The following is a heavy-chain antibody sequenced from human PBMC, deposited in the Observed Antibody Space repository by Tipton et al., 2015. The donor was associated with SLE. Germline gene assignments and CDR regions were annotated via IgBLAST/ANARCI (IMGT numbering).Heavy chain of an antibody. V-gene: IGHV3-11*04. J-gene: IGHJ3*01. CDR2: IKSRDSTV. CDR3: ESEGRRAFDV. CDR1: GFSFSEYY. Sequence: SLRLSCGASGFSFSEYYMAWIRQAPGKGLEWVSYIKSRDSTVWNADFVEDRLTIARDNFKNSLFRQKNSLRAGDTATYFWESEGRRAFDVWGQGTEVTVSS.